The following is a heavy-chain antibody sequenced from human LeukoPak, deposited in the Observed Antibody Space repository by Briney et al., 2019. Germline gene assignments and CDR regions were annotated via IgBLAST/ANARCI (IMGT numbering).Heavy chain of an antibody. D-gene: IGHD6-19*01. Sequence: GGSLRLSCAASGFTFDDYGMSWVRQAPGKGLEWVSGINWNGGSTGYADSVKGRFTISRDNAKNSLYLQMNSLRVEDTAIYYCARETPDSSGWDWGQGTLVTVSS. CDR1: GFTFDDYG. CDR2: INWNGGST. CDR3: ARETPDSSGWD. V-gene: IGHV3-20*04. J-gene: IGHJ4*02.